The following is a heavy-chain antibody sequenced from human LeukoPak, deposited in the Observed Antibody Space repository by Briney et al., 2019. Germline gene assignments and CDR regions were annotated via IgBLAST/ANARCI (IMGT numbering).Heavy chain of an antibody. J-gene: IGHJ6*03. D-gene: IGHD2-15*01. CDR2: INHSGST. CDR3: ARHSGRDYCSGGSCYPYLYMDV. V-gene: IGHV4-34*01. Sequence: KPSETLSLTCAVYGGSFSGYYWSWIRQPPGKGLEWIGEINHSGSTNYNPSLKSRVTISVDTSKNQFSLKLSSVTAADTAVFYCARHSGRDYCSGGSCYPYLYMDVWGKGTTVTISS. CDR1: GGSFSGYY.